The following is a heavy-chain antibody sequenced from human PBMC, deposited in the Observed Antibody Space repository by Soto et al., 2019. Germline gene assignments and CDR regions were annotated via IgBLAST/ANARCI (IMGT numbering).Heavy chain of an antibody. J-gene: IGHJ5*02. CDR2: INSDGSST. V-gene: IGHV3-74*01. CDR3: ARPYSSAYYNWFDP. CDR1: GFTFSSYW. D-gene: IGHD3-22*01. Sequence: GGSLRLSCAASGFTFSSYWMHWVRQAPGKGLVWVARINSDGSSTSYADSVKGRFTISRDNAKNTLYLQLNSLRAEDAAVYFWARPYSSAYYNWFDPWGQGTLVNVSS.